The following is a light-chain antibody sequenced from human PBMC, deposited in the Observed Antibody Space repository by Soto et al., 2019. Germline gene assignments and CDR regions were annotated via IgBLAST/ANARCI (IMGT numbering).Light chain of an antibody. CDR3: QQYHNSPMYT. V-gene: IGKV3-20*01. Sequence: EIVLTQSPGTLSLSPGESATLSCRASESITNNYLAWYQQKSGQAPRLLIYGASSRATGIPDRFSGSGSGADVTLTISRLEPEDFAVYYCQQYHNSPMYTFGQGTKLEIK. CDR1: ESITNNY. CDR2: GAS. J-gene: IGKJ2*01.